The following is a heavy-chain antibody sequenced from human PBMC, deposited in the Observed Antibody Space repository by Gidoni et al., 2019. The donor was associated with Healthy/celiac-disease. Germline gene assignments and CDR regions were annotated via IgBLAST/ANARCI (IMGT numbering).Heavy chain of an antibody. J-gene: IGHJ6*02. CDR1: GFPLSSYS. V-gene: IGHV3-48*02. Sequence: EVQLVESGGGLVQPGGSLSLSWAASGFPLSSYSMNWVRQAAGKGLEWVSYISSSSSTIYYADSVKGRFTISRDNAKNSLYLQMNSLRDEDTAVYYCARDQLSWSGSRIPKYGMDVWGQGTTVTVSS. CDR2: ISSSSSTI. D-gene: IGHD3-3*01. CDR3: ARDQLSWSGSRIPKYGMDV.